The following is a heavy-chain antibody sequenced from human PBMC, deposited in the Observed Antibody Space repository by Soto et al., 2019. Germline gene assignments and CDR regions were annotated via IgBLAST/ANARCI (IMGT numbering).Heavy chain of an antibody. CDR1: GGTFSSYA. V-gene: IGHV1-69*13. CDR3: ARDGRRAPTHYYDSSGYYQNFDY. CDR2: IIPIFGTA. D-gene: IGHD3-22*01. Sequence: EASVKVSCKASGGTFSSYAISWVRQAPGQGLEWMGGIIPIFGTANYAQKFQGRVTITADESTSTAYMELSSLRSEDTAVYYCARDGRRAPTHYYDSSGYYQNFDYWGQGTLVTVSS. J-gene: IGHJ4*02.